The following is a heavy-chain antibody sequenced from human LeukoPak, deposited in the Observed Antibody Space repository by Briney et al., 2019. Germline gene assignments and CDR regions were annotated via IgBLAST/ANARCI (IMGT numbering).Heavy chain of an antibody. Sequence: SETLSLTCAVFGYSISSSNWWGWIRQPPGKGLEWIGYIYYSGSTYYNPSLKSRVTMSVDTSKNQFSLKLGSVTAVDTAVYYCARRAGSGGYYNWGQGTLVTVSS. J-gene: IGHJ4*02. D-gene: IGHD3-10*01. CDR3: ARRAGSGGYYN. CDR2: IYYSGST. V-gene: IGHV4-28*01. CDR1: GYSISSSNW.